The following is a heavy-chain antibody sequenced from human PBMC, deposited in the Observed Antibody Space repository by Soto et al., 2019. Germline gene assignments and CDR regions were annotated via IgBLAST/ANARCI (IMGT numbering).Heavy chain of an antibody. V-gene: IGHV2-5*02. CDR2: IYWDDDK. CDR1: GFSLSTSGVG. CDR3: AHAWGYDILTGYYPNWFDP. D-gene: IGHD3-9*01. Sequence: QITLKESGPTLVKPTQTLTLTCTFSGFSLSTSGVGVDWIRQPPGKALEWLALIYWDDDKRYSPSLKSRLTITKDTSKNQVVLTMTNMDPVDTATYYCAHAWGYDILTGYYPNWFDPWGQGTLVTVSS. J-gene: IGHJ5*02.